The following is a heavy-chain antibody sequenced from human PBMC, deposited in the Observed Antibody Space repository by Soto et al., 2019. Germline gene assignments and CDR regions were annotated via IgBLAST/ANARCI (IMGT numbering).Heavy chain of an antibody. CDR1: GGSISSSSYY. D-gene: IGHD3-22*01. Sequence: SETLSLTCTVSGGSISSSSYYWGWIRQPPGKGLEWIGSIYYSGSTYYNPSLKSRVTISVDTSKNQFSLKLSSVTAADTAVYYCARQLGYYDSSGYYYGGREFDYWGQGTLVTVSS. CDR2: IYYSGST. V-gene: IGHV4-39*01. CDR3: ARQLGYYDSSGYYYGGREFDY. J-gene: IGHJ4*02.